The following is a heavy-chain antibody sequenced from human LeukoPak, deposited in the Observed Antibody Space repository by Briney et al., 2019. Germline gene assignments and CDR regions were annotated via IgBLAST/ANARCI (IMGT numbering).Heavy chain of an antibody. Sequence: SETLSLTCSVSGASINNYYWTWIRQPAGKGLEWIGHISTLGSTNYNPSLKSRVSMSVDTSNYHFSLKLTSVTAADTAVYYCVRYYFWNGYSFGFWGQGTLVTVSS. J-gene: IGHJ4*02. D-gene: IGHD3/OR15-3a*01. CDR2: ISTLGST. CDR1: GASINNYY. CDR3: VRYYFWNGYSFGF. V-gene: IGHV4-4*07.